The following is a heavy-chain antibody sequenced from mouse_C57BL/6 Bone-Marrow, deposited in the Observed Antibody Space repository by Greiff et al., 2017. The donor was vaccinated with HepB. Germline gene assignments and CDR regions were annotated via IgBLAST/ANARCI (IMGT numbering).Heavy chain of an antibody. J-gene: IGHJ1*03. Sequence: QVQLQQPGAELVKPGASVKMSCKASGYTFTSYWITWVKQRPGPGLEWIGDIYPGSGSTNYNEKFKSKATLTVDTSSSTAYMQRSSLTSEDSAVYYCARAAYYGNSLYWYFDVWGTGTTVTVSA. CDR2: IYPGSGST. CDR3: ARAAYYGNSLYWYFDV. CDR1: GYTFTSYW. D-gene: IGHD2-10*01. V-gene: IGHV1-55*01.